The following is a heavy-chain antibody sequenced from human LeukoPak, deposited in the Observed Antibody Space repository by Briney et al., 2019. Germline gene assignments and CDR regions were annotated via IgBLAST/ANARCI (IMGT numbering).Heavy chain of an antibody. CDR3: AKGARVTRWTIFGPVGWFDP. D-gene: IGHD3/OR15-3a*01. Sequence: PSETLSLTCSISGVSISSSGYYWAWVRQAPGKGLEWVSAISGSGGSTYYADSVKGRFTISRDNSKNTLYLQMNSLRAEDTAVYYCAKGARVTRWTIFGPVGWFDPWGQGTLVTVSS. V-gene: IGHV3-23*01. J-gene: IGHJ5*02. CDR2: ISGSGGST. CDR1: GVSISSSGYY.